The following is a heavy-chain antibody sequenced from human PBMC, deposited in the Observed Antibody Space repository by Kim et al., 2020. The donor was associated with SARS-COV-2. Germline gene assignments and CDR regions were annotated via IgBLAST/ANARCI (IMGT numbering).Heavy chain of an antibody. CDR2: IYYSGST. CDR3: ARDNGAVIGSGDDAFDI. CDR1: GGSISSGGYY. J-gene: IGHJ3*02. V-gene: IGHV4-31*03. D-gene: IGHD3-10*01. Sequence: SETLSLTCTVSGGSISSGGYYWSWIRQHPGKGLEWIGYIYYSGSTYYNPSLKSRVTISVDTSKNQFSLKLSSVTAADTAVYYCARDNGAVIGSGDDAFDIWGQGTMVTVSS.